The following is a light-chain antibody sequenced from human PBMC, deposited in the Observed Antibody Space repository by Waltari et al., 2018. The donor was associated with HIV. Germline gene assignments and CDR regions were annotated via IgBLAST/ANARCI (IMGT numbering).Light chain of an antibody. CDR2: DNH. CDR3: GTWDDSLSVGL. Sequence: QSVLTQPPSVSAAPGQRVTISCSGSPSTIGNTYVSWYRQFPGTAPTLLIYDNHRRPSGIPDRFSGSKSGTSATLVISGLQTGDEADYYCGTWDDSLSVGLFGAGTKLTVL. CDR1: PSTIGNTY. V-gene: IGLV1-51*01. J-gene: IGLJ3*02.